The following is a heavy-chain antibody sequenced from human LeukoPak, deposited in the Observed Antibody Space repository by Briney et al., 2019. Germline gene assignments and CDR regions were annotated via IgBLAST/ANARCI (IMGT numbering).Heavy chain of an antibody. D-gene: IGHD3-3*01. CDR2: INHSGST. J-gene: IGHJ3*02. CDR3: ARGRRVPILRFLEWRGAFDI. V-gene: IGHV4-34*01. Sequence: SVTLSLTCAVYGGSFSGYYWSWIRQPPGKGLEWIGEINHSGSTNYNPSLKSRVTISVDTSKNQFSLKLSSVTAADTAVYYCARGRRVPILRFLEWRGAFDIWGQGTMVTVSS. CDR1: GGSFSGYY.